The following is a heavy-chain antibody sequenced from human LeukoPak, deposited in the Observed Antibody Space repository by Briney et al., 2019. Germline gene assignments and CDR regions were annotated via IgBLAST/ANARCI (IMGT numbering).Heavy chain of an antibody. D-gene: IGHD3-10*01. Sequence: PGGSLRLSCAASGFSFSTYAMSWVRQAPGEGLEWVSGISGSGGTTFYADSVKGRFTISRDNSKNTLYLQMNSLRAEDTAVYYCAKDPSLLWFGNLFYFDYWGQGTLVTVSS. CDR2: ISGSGGTT. J-gene: IGHJ4*02. CDR3: AKDPSLLWFGNLFYFDY. V-gene: IGHV3-23*01. CDR1: GFSFSTYA.